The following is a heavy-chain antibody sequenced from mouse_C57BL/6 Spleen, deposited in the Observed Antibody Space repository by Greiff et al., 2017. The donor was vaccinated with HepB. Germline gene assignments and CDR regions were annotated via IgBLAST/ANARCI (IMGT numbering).Heavy chain of an antibody. J-gene: IGHJ2*01. V-gene: IGHV5-16*01. CDR2: INYDGSST. D-gene: IGHD2-1*01. Sequence: EVQRVESEGGLVQPGSSMKLSCTASGFTFSDYYMAWVRQVPEKGLEWVANINYDGSSTYYLDSLKSRFIISRDNAKNILYLQMSSLKSEDTATYYCARVYGNRYYFDYWGQGTTLTVSS. CDR1: GFTFSDYY. CDR3: ARVYGNRYYFDY.